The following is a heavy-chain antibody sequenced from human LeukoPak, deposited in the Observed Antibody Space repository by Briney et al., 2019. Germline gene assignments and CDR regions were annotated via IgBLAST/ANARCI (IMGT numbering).Heavy chain of an antibody. Sequence: GGSLRLSCAASGFTFSSYSMHWVRPAAGKGLEWVSSISSSSSYIYYADSVKGRFTISRHNAKNSLYLQMNSLRAEDTAVYYCARDYDILTGYLNPALDYWGQGTLVTVSS. CDR3: ARDYDILTGYLNPALDY. CDR2: ISSSSSYI. J-gene: IGHJ4*02. CDR1: GFTFSSYS. V-gene: IGHV3-21*01. D-gene: IGHD3-9*01.